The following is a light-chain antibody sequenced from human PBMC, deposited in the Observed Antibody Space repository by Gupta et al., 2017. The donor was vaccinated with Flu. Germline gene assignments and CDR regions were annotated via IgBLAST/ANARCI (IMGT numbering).Light chain of an antibody. V-gene: IGKV2-28*01. CDR3: MQALQTPFT. CDR2: LRS. Sequence: IVMTQSPLSLPVTPGEPASISCRSSQSLLHSNGYNYLDWYLQKPGQSPQLLIYLRSNRASGVPDRFSGSGSGTDFTLKISRVEAEDVGVYYCMQALQTPFTFGPGTKVDIK. J-gene: IGKJ3*01. CDR1: QSLLHSNGYNY.